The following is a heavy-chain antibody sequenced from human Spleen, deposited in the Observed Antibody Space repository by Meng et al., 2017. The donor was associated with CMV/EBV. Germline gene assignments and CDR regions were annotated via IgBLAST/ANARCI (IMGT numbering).Heavy chain of an antibody. CDR1: GFTVSSNY. CDR2: TYSDGNT. V-gene: IGHV3-66*02. Sequence: GESLKISCAASGFTVSSNYMSWVRQAPGKGLEWVSITYSDGNTYYADSVKGRFTISRDNSENTVCLQMNSLGTEDTAVYYCAGSTVVNVGGYWGRGTLVTVSS. CDR3: AGSTVVNVGGY. J-gene: IGHJ4*02. D-gene: IGHD4-11*01.